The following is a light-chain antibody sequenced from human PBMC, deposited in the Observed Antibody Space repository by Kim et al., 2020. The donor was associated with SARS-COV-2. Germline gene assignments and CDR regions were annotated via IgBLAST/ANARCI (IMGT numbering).Light chain of an antibody. CDR2: STN. CDR3: VLYMGSGIWV. CDR1: GDSLRSYY. J-gene: IGLJ3*02. V-gene: IGLV8-61*01. Sequence: ELTQDPAVSVALGQTVRITCQGDSLRSYYASWYQQTPGQAPRTLIYSTNTRSSGVPDRFSGSILGNKAALTITGAQADDESDYYCVLYMGSGIWVFGGGTQLTVL.